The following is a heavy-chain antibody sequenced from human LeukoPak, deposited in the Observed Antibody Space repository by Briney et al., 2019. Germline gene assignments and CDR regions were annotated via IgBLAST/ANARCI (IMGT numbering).Heavy chain of an antibody. CDR3: ARVYSSGWYQWFDP. Sequence: SETLSLTCIVSGGSISTNSYSWGWLRQPPGKGLEWIGTLYYNGNSYYTPSLERRVTITADTSKNQLSLKLNSVTAADTAIYHCARVYSSGWYQWFDPWGQGILVTVSS. V-gene: IGHV4-39*07. CDR2: LYYNGNS. CDR1: GGSISTNSYS. D-gene: IGHD6-19*01. J-gene: IGHJ5*02.